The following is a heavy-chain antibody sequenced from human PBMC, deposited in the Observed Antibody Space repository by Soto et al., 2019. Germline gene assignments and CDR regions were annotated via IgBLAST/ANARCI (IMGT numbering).Heavy chain of an antibody. CDR1: GGTFSSYA. Sequence: ASVKVSCKASGGTFSSYAISWVRQAPGQGLEWMGGIIPIFGTANYAQKFQGRVTITADESTSTAYMELSSLRSEDTAVYYCARDLQPAAGRNFDYWGQGTLVTVSS. CDR2: IIPIFGTA. CDR3: ARDLQPAAGRNFDY. D-gene: IGHD6-13*01. V-gene: IGHV1-69*13. J-gene: IGHJ4*02.